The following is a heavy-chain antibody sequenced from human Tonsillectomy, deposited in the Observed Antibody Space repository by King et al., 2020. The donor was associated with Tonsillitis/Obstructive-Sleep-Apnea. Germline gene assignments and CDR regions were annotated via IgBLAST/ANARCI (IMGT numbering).Heavy chain of an antibody. D-gene: IGHD3-22*01. V-gene: IGHV1-18*01. J-gene: IGHJ1*01. CDR1: GYTFTSYD. Sequence: VQLVESGAEVKKPGASVKVSCKASGYTFTSYDITWVRQAPGQGLEWMGWSRPNNGDTNYAQKLQGRVTMTSDTSTRTAYMELRSLRSDDPAVYYCARDYYDSSGYYHGYFQHWGQGTLVTVSS. CDR2: SRPNNGDT. CDR3: ARDYYDSSGYYHGYFQH.